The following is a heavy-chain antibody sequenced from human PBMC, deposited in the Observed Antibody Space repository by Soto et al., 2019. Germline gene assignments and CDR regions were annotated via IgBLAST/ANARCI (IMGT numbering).Heavy chain of an antibody. CDR3: ARGTMLRGPGYYYAMDV. J-gene: IGHJ6*02. Sequence: TLSLTCTVSGDSISRNGFFWTWIRQHPGKGLEWIGYIYNSESSYYNPSLKSRVIISVDTSKNHFSLNLTAVTAADTAVYYCARGTMLRGPGYYYAMDVWGQGTMVTVSS. D-gene: IGHD3-10*01. V-gene: IGHV4-31*03. CDR1: GDSISRNGFF. CDR2: IYNSESS.